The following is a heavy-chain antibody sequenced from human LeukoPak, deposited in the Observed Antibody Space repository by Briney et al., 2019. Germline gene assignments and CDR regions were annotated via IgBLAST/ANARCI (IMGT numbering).Heavy chain of an antibody. V-gene: IGHV3-30*18. D-gene: IGHD2-15*01. CDR3: AKSQYSRDGGFDY. Sequence: PGRSLRLSCAASGFTFSNYGMHWVRQAPGKGLEWVAVISYDGSNRYCADSVKGRFTISRDNSKNMLYLQMKSLRAEDTAVYYCAKSQYSRDGGFDYWGQGTLVTVSS. CDR1: GFTFSNYG. CDR2: ISYDGSNR. J-gene: IGHJ4*02.